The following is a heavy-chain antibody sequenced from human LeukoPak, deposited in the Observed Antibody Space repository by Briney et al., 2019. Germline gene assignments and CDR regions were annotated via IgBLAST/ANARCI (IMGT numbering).Heavy chain of an antibody. CDR1: GGSISISSYY. V-gene: IGHV4-39*01. Sequence: SETLSLTRSVSGGSISISSYYCAWIRQPPGKGLEWIGSIYYSGSTYYNPSLKSRITISVDTSKNQFSLKLSSVTAADTAVYYCARHSGYDAIDYWGQGTLVTVSS. CDR3: ARHSGYDAIDY. CDR2: IYYSGST. D-gene: IGHD5-12*01. J-gene: IGHJ4*02.